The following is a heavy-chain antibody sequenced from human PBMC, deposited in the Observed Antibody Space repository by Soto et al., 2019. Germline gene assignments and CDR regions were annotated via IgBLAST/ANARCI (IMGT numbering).Heavy chain of an antibody. D-gene: IGHD6-19*01. J-gene: IGHJ4*02. CDR1: GFTFSSYW. CDR3: ARTKYSSGWYGYFDY. CDR2: IKQDGSEK. V-gene: IGHV3-7*03. Sequence: PGGSLRLSCAASGFTFSSYWMSWVRQAPGKGLEWVANIKQDGSEKYYVDSVKGRFTISRDNAKNSLYLQMNSLRAEDTAVYYCARTKYSSGWYGYFDYWGQGTLVTVSS.